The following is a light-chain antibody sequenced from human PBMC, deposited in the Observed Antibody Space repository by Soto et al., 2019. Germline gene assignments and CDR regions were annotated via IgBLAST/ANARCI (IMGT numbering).Light chain of an antibody. V-gene: IGKV1-12*01. CDR1: QGVGNW. J-gene: IGKJ1*01. CDR2: ASS. Sequence: DIQMTQSPSSVSASVGDRVTITCRASQGVGNWLAWYQQKPGKAPKLLIYASSTLQSGVPSRFSGSGSGTDFALTMSSLQPEDCATYWCLQTSDFPWTFGQGTKVDIK. CDR3: LQTSDFPWT.